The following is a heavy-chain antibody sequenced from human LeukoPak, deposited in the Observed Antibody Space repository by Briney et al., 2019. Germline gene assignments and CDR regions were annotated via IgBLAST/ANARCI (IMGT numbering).Heavy chain of an antibody. CDR3: AKDMGPTVAGTFMNAFDI. Sequence: AGGSLRLSCAASGFTFDDYAMHWVRQAPGKGLECVSGISWSSGSIGYVDSVKGRFTISRDNAKNTLYLQMNSLRAEDMALYYCAKDMGPTVAGTFMNAFDIWGQGTMVTVSS. CDR2: ISWSSGSI. D-gene: IGHD6-19*01. J-gene: IGHJ3*02. CDR1: GFTFDDYA. V-gene: IGHV3-9*03.